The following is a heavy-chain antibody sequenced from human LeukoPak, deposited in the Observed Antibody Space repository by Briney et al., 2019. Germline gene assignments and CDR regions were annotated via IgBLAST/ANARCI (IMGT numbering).Heavy chain of an antibody. D-gene: IGHD2-2*02. CDR3: ARAPNVVPAAIGYYYYMDV. V-gene: IGHV4-39*01. Sequence: SETLSLTCTVSGGSISSSSYYWGWIRQPPGKGLEWIGSIYYSGSTYYNPSLKSRVTISVDTSKNQFSLKLSSVTAADTAVYYCARAPNVVPAAIGYYYYMDVWGKGTTVTVSS. CDR1: GGSISSSSYY. CDR2: IYYSGST. J-gene: IGHJ6*03.